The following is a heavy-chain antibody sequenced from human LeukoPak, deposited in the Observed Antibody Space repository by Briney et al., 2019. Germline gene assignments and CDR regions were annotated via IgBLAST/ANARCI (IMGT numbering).Heavy chain of an antibody. CDR1: VFTLSSYS. Sequence: PGGCLRLSCAASVFTLSSYSMSWVRQARWKGLEWVSAISGSGGSTYYADSVKGRFTISRDNSKNTLYLQMNSLRAEDTAVYYCAKGAVPAANFNWFDPWGQGTLVTVSS. CDR2: ISGSGGST. D-gene: IGHD2-2*01. J-gene: IGHJ5*02. V-gene: IGHV3-23*01. CDR3: AKGAVPAANFNWFDP.